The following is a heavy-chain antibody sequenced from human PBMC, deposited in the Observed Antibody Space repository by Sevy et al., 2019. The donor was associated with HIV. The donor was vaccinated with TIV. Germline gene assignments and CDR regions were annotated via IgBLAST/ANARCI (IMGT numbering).Heavy chain of an antibody. J-gene: IGHJ4*02. CDR1: GGTFRNYA. V-gene: IGHV1-69*13. CDR2: IIPIFGTT. CDR3: AKSGGYNWNYFYFDY. D-gene: IGHD1-7*01. Sequence: ASVKVSCKASGGTFRNYAINWVRQAPGQGLEWMGAIIPIFGTTNYAQKFQGRLTITADGSTNTDYMELSSLRSEDTAIYYCAKSGGYNWNYFYFDYWGQGPLVTVSS.